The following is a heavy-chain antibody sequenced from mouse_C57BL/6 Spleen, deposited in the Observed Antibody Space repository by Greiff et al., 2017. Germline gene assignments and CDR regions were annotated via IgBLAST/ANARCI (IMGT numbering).Heavy chain of an antibody. CDR3: ARKGYDGAWFAY. Sequence: QVQLKQPGAELVKPGASVKLSCKASGYTFTSYWMHWVKQRPGQGLEWIGMIHPNSGSTNYNEKFKSKATLTVDKSSSTAYMQLSSLTSEDSAVYYCARKGYDGAWFAYWGQGTLVTVSA. D-gene: IGHD2-2*01. J-gene: IGHJ3*01. V-gene: IGHV1-64*01. CDR2: IHPNSGST. CDR1: GYTFTSYW.